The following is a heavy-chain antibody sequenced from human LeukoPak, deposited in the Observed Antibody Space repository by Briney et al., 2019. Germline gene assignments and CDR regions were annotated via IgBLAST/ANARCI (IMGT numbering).Heavy chain of an antibody. CDR2: INPNSGGT. V-gene: IGHV1-2*02. CDR3: ARGGVVAPNTAGFDY. CDR1: GYTFTGYY. Sequence: ASVKVSCKASGYTFTGYYMHWVRQAPGQGLEWMGWINPNSGGTNYAQKFQGRVTMTRDTPISTAYMELSRLRSDDTAVYYCARGGVVAPNTAGFDYWGQGTLVTVSS. J-gene: IGHJ4*02. D-gene: IGHD2-15*01.